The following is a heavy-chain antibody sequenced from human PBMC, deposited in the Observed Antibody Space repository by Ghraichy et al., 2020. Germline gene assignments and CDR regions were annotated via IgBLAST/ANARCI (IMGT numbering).Heavy chain of an antibody. CDR3: TNGPFSSDGTYYSGKHFP. Sequence: GGSLRLSCAASGFSFAYYAMHWVRQAPGKGLEWVAFIRADGSNEYYADSVKGRFTISRDNSKNTLYLQMNSLRNEDTAVYYCTNGPFSSDGTYYSGKHFPWGQGSQDTVSP. D-gene: IGHD1-7*01. CDR2: IRADGSNE. CDR1: GFSFAYYA. J-gene: IGHJ5*02. V-gene: IGHV3-30*02.